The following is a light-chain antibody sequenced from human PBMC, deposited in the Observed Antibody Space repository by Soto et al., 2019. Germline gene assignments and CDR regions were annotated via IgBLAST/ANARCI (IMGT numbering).Light chain of an antibody. CDR3: QQYGSSLIT. V-gene: IGKV3-20*01. Sequence: EIVLTQSPDTLSLSPGERATLSCRASQSLSSNSLAWYQQKPGQSPRLLIYDASSRATGIPDRFSGSGSGTDFTLTITRLEPEDFAVYYCQQYGSSLITFGQGTRLEIK. CDR1: QSLSSNS. J-gene: IGKJ5*01. CDR2: DAS.